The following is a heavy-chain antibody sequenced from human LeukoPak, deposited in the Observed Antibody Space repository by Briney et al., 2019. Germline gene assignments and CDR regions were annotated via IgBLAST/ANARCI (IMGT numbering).Heavy chain of an antibody. CDR1: GGSISSYY. J-gene: IGHJ4*02. D-gene: IGHD4-17*01. CDR2: IYISGST. CDR3: ARHLTTVTPRRSFDY. V-gene: IGHV4-4*07. Sequence: SETLSLTCTGSGGSISSYYWSWIRQSAGKGLEWIGRIYISGSTNYNPSLKSRVTISVDTSKNQFSLKLSSVTAADTAVYYCARHLTTVTPRRSFDYWGQGTLVTVSS.